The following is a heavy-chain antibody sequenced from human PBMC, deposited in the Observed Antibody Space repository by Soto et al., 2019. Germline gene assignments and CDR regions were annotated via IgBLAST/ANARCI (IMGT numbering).Heavy chain of an antibody. Sequence: GGSLRLSCAASGFTFSSYAMSWVRQAPGKGLEWVSAISGSGGRTYYADSVKGRFTISRDTSKNTLYLLMNSLRAEDTAVYYCAKDRGYCSGGTCYSEDFGSRGQRTLVT. CDR2: ISGSGGRT. V-gene: IGHV3-23*01. J-gene: IGHJ4*02. D-gene: IGHD2-15*01. CDR1: GFTFSSYA. CDR3: AKDRGYCSGGTCYSEDFGS.